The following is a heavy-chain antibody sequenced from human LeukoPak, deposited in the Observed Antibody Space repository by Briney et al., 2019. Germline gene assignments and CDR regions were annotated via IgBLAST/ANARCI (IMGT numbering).Heavy chain of an antibody. CDR2: ISANTGKT. V-gene: IGHV1-18*01. J-gene: IGHJ4*02. CDR1: GYTFATYG. CDR3: AKVAGDRMDY. D-gene: IGHD6-13*01. Sequence: PLASVKVSCKASGYTFATYGFCWVRQAPGHGLEWMGWISANTGKTDYAQKFQGRVTMTTATSTSTAYMELRSLRPDDTAVYYCAKVAGDRMDYWGQGTLLTASS.